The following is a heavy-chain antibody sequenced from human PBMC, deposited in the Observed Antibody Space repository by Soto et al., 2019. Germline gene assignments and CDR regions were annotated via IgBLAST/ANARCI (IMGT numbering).Heavy chain of an antibody. Sequence: GASAKVSCKASGYTFTSYAMHSVRQAPGQRLEWMGWINAGNGNTKYSQKFQGRVTITRDTSASTAYMELSSLRSEDTAVYYCARASRSSWYAPSDYWGQGTLVNVSS. D-gene: IGHD6-13*01. CDR2: INAGNGNT. CDR1: GYTFTSYA. V-gene: IGHV1-3*01. CDR3: ARASRSSWYAPSDY. J-gene: IGHJ4*02.